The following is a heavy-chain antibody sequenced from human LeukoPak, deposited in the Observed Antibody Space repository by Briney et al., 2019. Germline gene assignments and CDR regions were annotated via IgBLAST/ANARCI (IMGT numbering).Heavy chain of an antibody. Sequence: PGGSLRLSCAASGCTFSSYAMSWVRQAPGKGLEWVSAMSGSGGSTYYADSVKVRFTISRDNSKNTLYLQMNSLRAEDTAVYYCATTPPEYYDFWSGYLQGNYFDYWGQGTLVTVSS. CDR2: MSGSGGST. CDR3: ATTPPEYYDFWSGYLQGNYFDY. D-gene: IGHD3-3*01. V-gene: IGHV3-23*01. J-gene: IGHJ4*02. CDR1: GCTFSSYA.